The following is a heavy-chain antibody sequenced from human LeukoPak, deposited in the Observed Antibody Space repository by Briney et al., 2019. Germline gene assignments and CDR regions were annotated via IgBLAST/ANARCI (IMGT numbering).Heavy chain of an antibody. CDR3: AGELSSWSGYNWFDP. CDR2: ISSSSSYI. V-gene: IGHV3-21*01. D-gene: IGHD6-13*01. Sequence: GGSLRLSCAASGFTFSSYSMNWVRQAPGKGLEWVSSISSSSSYIYYADSVKGRFTISRDNAKNSLYLQMNSLRAEDTAVYYCAGELSSWSGYNWFDPWGQGTLVTVSS. CDR1: GFTFSSYS. J-gene: IGHJ5*02.